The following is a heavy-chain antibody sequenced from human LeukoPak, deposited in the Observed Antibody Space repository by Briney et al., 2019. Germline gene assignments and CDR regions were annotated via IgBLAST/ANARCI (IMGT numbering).Heavy chain of an antibody. D-gene: IGHD2-15*01. J-gene: IGHJ4*02. V-gene: IGHV4-59*08. CDR1: GGSITNNY. CDR2: IYYTGTT. CDR3: ARHGVGYCSGGSCLPDFDY. Sequence: SETLSLTCTVSGGSITNNYWSWLRQPPGKGLEWIGFIYYTGTTNYNPSLKSRVSISADTSKNQFSLKLSSVTAADTAVYYCARHGVGYCSGGSCLPDFDYWGQGTLVTVSS.